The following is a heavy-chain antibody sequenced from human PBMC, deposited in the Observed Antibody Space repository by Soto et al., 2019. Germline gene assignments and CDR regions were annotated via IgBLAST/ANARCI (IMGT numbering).Heavy chain of an antibody. CDR2: IDWDDDK. J-gene: IGHJ4*02. CDR3: ARNYYYDSSGYFVNSPVDY. CDR1: GFSLSTSGMC. V-gene: IGHV2-70*01. Sequence: SGPTLVNPTQTLTLTCTFSGFSLSTSGMCVSWIRQPPGKALEWLALIDWDDDKYYSTSLKTRLTISKDTSKNQVVLTMTNMDPVDTATYYCARNYYYDSSGYFVNSPVDYWGQGTLVTVSS. D-gene: IGHD3-22*01.